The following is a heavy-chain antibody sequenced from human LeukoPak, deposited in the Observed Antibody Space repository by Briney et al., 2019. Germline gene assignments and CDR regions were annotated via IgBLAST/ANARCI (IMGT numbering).Heavy chain of an antibody. D-gene: IGHD3-22*01. Sequence: GGSLRLSCAASGFTFDDYGMSWVRQAPGKGLERVSGINWNGGSTGYADSVKGRFTISRDNAKNSLYLQMNSLRAEDTALYYCARAVGYYYDSSGYEFDYWGQGTLVTVSS. CDR3: ARAVGYYYDSSGYEFDY. J-gene: IGHJ4*02. CDR2: INWNGGST. V-gene: IGHV3-20*04. CDR1: GFTFDDYG.